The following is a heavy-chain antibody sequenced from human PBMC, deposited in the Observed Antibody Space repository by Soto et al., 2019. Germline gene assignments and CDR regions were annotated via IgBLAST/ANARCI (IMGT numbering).Heavy chain of an antibody. CDR3: ARSSTVDTTAGGTHFDY. CDR1: GYTFSNFA. Sequence: QVQLVQSGAEEKKPGASVKVSCKASGYTFSNFAMQWVRQAPGQRLELMGWINRGNGNTEYSQKFQGRVTITRDTSASSVYMELSSLTSEDTAVYYCARSSTVDTTAGGTHFDYWGQGTLVTVSS. D-gene: IGHD1-1*01. V-gene: IGHV1-3*05. J-gene: IGHJ4*02. CDR2: INRGNGNT.